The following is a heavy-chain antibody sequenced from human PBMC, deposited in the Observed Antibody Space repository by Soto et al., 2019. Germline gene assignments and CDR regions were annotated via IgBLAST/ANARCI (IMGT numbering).Heavy chain of an antibody. V-gene: IGHV3-74*01. D-gene: IGHD3-3*01. CDR1: GFTFSSYW. CDR2: INSDGSST. J-gene: IGHJ5*02. Sequence: GGSLRLSCAASGFTFSSYWMHWVRQAPGKGLVWVSRINSDGSSTSYADSVKGRFTISRDNAKNTLYLQMNSLRAEDTAVYYCARVDYDFWSGYYSNWFDPWGQGTLVTVPQ. CDR3: ARVDYDFWSGYYSNWFDP.